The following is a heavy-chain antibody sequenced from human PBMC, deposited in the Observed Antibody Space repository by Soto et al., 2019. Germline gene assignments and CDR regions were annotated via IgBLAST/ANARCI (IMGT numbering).Heavy chain of an antibody. CDR2: IYYTEST. CDR1: GGSMSSYY. Sequence: QVQLQESGPGLVKPSETLSLTCAVSGGSMSSYYWSWIRQPPGKRLEWIGYIYYTESTKYNPSLKRRVTIAVDTYKNQSSLRLTSVTAADTAVYYCARRPILYGDYGSWYFDLWGRGTLVTVSS. V-gene: IGHV4-59*01. D-gene: IGHD4-17*01. J-gene: IGHJ2*01. CDR3: ARRPILYGDYGSWYFDL.